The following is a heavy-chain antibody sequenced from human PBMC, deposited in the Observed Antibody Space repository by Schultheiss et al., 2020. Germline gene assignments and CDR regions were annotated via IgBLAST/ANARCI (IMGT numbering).Heavy chain of an antibody. Sequence: GGSLRLSCAASGFTFSNYAMSWVRQAPGKGLEWVSAISGSSGSTYYADSVKGRFTISRDNSKNTLYLQMNSLRAEDTAVYYCAKEGYDFWSGYPDYWGQGTLVTVYS. CDR1: GFTFSNYA. CDR3: AKEGYDFWSGYPDY. D-gene: IGHD3-3*01. J-gene: IGHJ4*02. CDR2: ISGSSGST. V-gene: IGHV3-23*01.